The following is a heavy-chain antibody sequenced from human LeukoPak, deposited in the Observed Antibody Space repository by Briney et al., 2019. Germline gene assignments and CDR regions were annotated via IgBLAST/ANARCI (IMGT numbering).Heavy chain of an antibody. CDR1: GGSFSSSNW. CDR3: ASYSSTSRAFDI. D-gene: IGHD6-13*01. J-gene: IGHJ3*02. CDR2: IYHSGST. V-gene: IGHV4-4*02. Sequence: PSETLSLTCAVSGGSFSSSNWWSWVRPPPGKGLEWIGEIYHSGSTNYNPSLKRRVTISVEKSKNQFSLKLSSVTAADTAVYYCASYSSTSRAFDIWGQGTTVTVSS.